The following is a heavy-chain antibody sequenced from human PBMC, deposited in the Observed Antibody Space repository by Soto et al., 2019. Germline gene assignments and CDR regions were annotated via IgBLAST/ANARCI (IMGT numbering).Heavy chain of an antibody. Sequence: PGGSLRLSCAASGFTVSSNYMSWVRQAPGKGLEWVSDIYSGGSTYYADSVKGRCTISRDNSKNTLYLQMNSLRAEDTAVYYCATAVNITIYGAESPDDFDIWGQGTMVTVSS. V-gene: IGHV3-66*01. J-gene: IGHJ3*02. CDR2: IYSGGST. D-gene: IGHD3-3*01. CDR3: ATAVNITIYGAESPDDFDI. CDR1: GFTVSSNY.